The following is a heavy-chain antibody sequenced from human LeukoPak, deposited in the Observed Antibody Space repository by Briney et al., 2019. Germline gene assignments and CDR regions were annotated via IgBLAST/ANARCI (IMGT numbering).Heavy chain of an antibody. D-gene: IGHD1-1*01. J-gene: IGHJ6*02. CDR2: IYTSGST. CDR3: ARDNRGRYPYYYYGMDV. Sequence: SETLSLTCTASGGSISSYYRSWIRQPAGKGLEWIGRIYTSGSTNYNPSLKSRVTMSVDTSKNQFSLKLSSVTAADTAVYYCARDNRGRYPYYYYGMDVWGQGTTVTVSS. V-gene: IGHV4-4*07. CDR1: GGSISSYY.